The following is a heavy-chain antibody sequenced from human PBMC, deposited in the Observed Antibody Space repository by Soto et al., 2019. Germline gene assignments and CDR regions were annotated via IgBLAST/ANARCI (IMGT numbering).Heavy chain of an antibody. Sequence: ASVKVSCKTSGYVYTSFGISWVRQAPGQGLEWMGWIRPYNGDTKYAQKFQDRVTMTSDTSTTTAYMELRSLRSDDTAVYFCVRRILADFWSLYYYFDYWGQGTLVTVSS. CDR1: GYVYTSFG. J-gene: IGHJ4*02. CDR2: IRPYNGDT. CDR3: VRRILADFWSLYYYFDY. V-gene: IGHV1-18*04. D-gene: IGHD3-3*01.